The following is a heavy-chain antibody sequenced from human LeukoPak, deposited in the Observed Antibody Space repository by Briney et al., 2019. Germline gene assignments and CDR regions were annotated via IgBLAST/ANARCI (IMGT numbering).Heavy chain of an antibody. V-gene: IGHV4-59*08. Sequence: SETLSLTCTVSGGSISSYYWSWIRQPPGKGLEWIGYIYYSRSTNYNPSLESRVTISVDTSKNQFSLQLRSVTAADTAVYYCARGPVRWTPDYWGQGTLVTVSS. CDR1: GGSISSYY. J-gene: IGHJ4*02. D-gene: IGHD2-15*01. CDR3: ARGPVRWTPDY. CDR2: IYYSRST.